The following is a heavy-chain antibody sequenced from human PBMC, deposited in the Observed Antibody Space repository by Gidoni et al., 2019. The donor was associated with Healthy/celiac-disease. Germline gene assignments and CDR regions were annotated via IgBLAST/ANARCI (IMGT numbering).Heavy chain of an antibody. Sequence: EVQLVESGGGLVQQGRSLRLSCTASGLTFGEYALSWFRHAPWTGLERLGFIRSKAYGGTTEYAASVKGRFTISRDESKNIAYLQKNSLKTEDTAVYYCTREKAWGQGTLVTVSS. CDR1: GLTFGEYA. CDR2: IRSKAYGGTT. J-gene: IGHJ5*02. V-gene: IGHV3-49*03. CDR3: TREKA.